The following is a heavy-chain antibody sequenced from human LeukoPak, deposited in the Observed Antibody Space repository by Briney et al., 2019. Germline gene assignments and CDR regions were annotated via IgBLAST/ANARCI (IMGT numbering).Heavy chain of an antibody. D-gene: IGHD6-13*01. V-gene: IGHV3-33*01. CDR1: GFTFSRYA. J-gene: IGHJ6*02. Sequence: GRSLRLSCAASGFTFSRYAMHWVRQAPGKGLEWVALIWYDGSNEYYADSVKGRFTISRDNSKNTLYLQMNSLRAEDTAVYYCARDRYSSSRGNGDYYYGMDVWGQGTTVTVSS. CDR3: ARDRYSSSRGNGDYYYGMDV. CDR2: IWYDGSNE.